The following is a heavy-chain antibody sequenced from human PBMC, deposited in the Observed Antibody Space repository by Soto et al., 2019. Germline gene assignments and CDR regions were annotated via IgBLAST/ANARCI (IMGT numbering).Heavy chain of an antibody. D-gene: IGHD2-15*01. Sequence: EVQLVESGGGLVQPGGSLRLSCAASGFTFSSYWMHWVRQAPGKGLVWVSRINSDGSSTSYADSVKGRFTISRDNAKNTLYLQMNSHRAEDTAVYYCVRTSLVVAAATREDYWGQGTLVTVGS. CDR2: INSDGSST. J-gene: IGHJ4*02. CDR3: VRTSLVVAAATREDY. V-gene: IGHV3-74*01. CDR1: GFTFSSYW.